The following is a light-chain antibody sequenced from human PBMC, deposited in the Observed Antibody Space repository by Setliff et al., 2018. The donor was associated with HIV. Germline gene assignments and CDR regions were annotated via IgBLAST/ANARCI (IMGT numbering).Light chain of an antibody. J-gene: IGLJ3*02. V-gene: IGLV3-21*04. CDR3: QVWDSSSDNWV. CDR1: NIGSKS. CDR2: YDT. Sequence: ELTQSPSVSVAPGKTARITCGGSNIGSKSVHWYQQKPGQAPVLVIFYDTDRPSGIPERFSASNSGNTATLTISRVEAGDEADYYCQVWDSSSDNWVFGGGTKVTV.